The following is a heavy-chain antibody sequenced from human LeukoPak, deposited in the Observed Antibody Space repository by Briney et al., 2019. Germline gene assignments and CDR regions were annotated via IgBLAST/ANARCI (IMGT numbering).Heavy chain of an antibody. J-gene: IGHJ4*02. Sequence: SETLSLTCTVSGGSISSGDYYWSWVRQPPGKGLEWIGYIYYSGSTYYNPSLKSRVTISVDTSKNQFSLKLSSVTAADTAVYYCARVGGSYGEYYFDYWGQGTLVTVSS. CDR3: ARVGGSYGEYYFDY. CDR2: IYYSGST. CDR1: GGSISSGDYY. D-gene: IGHD1-26*01. V-gene: IGHV4-30-4*01.